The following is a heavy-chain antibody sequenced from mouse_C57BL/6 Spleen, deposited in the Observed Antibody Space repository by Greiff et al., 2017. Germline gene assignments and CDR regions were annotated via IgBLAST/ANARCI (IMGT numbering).Heavy chain of an antibody. CDR2: IDPSDSYT. Sequence: QVQLQQPGAELVRPGTSVKLSCKASGYTFTSYWMHWVKQRPGQGLEWIGVIDPSDSYTNYNQKFKGKATLTVDTSSSTAYMQLSSLTSEDSAVYYCAQLTGTYFDYWGQGTTLTVSS. J-gene: IGHJ2*01. V-gene: IGHV1-59*01. CDR3: AQLTGTYFDY. CDR1: GYTFTSYW. D-gene: IGHD4-1*01.